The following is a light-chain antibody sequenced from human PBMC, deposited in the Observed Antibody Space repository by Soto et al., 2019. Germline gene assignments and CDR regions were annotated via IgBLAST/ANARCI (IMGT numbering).Light chain of an antibody. CDR2: GNS. Sequence: QSVLTQPPSVSGAPGQRVTISCTGSSSNIGAGYDVHWYQQLPGTAPKLLIYGNSNRPSGVPDRFSGSKSGTSASLAITGLQAADEADYYCQSYDTRLSVWVFGGGTKVTVL. V-gene: IGLV1-40*01. CDR1: SSNIGAGYD. J-gene: IGLJ3*02. CDR3: QSYDTRLSVWV.